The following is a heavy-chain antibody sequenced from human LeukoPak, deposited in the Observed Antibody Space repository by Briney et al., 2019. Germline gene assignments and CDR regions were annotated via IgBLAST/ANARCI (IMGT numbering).Heavy chain of an antibody. J-gene: IGHJ4*02. V-gene: IGHV3-33*06. D-gene: IGHD6-13*01. CDR3: AKVVQYTASTGTGLDY. Sequence: PGGSLRLSCAASGFTFSNYGMHWVRQAPGKGLDWVAVIWYDGSYKYYADSVKGRFTISRDNSENTLYLQMNSLRAEDTAVYYCAKVVQYTASTGTGLDYWGQGTLVTVSS. CDR2: IWYDGSYK. CDR1: GFTFSNYG.